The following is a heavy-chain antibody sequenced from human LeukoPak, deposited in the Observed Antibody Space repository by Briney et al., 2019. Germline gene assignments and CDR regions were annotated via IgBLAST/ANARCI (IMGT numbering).Heavy chain of an antibody. D-gene: IGHD5-24*01. V-gene: IGHV4-59*01. Sequence: SETLSLTCSVSGGSISSYHWSWIRQPPGKGLEWIGYIYYSGSTNYNPSLKSRVTISVDTSKNQFSLKLSSVTAADTAVYYCARTRRDGYVDHAFDIWGQGTMVTVSS. CDR1: GGSISSYH. J-gene: IGHJ3*02. CDR2: IYYSGST. CDR3: ARTRRDGYVDHAFDI.